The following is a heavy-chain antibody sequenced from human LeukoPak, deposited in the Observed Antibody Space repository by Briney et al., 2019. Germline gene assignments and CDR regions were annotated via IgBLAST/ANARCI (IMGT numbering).Heavy chain of an antibody. V-gene: IGHV4-59*01. CDR1: GGSISSYY. J-gene: IGHJ1*01. CDR3: ASHYGDYGYFQH. Sequence: SETLSLTCTVSGGSISSYYWSWIRQPPGKGLEWMGYIYYSGSTNYNPSLKTRVTISVATSTTHFSLKLSSVTPADTAVYYCASHYGDYGYFQHWGQGTLVTVSS. D-gene: IGHD4-17*01. CDR2: IYYSGST.